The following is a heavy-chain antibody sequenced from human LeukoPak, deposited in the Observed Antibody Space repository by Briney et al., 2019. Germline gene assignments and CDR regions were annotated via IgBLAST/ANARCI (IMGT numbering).Heavy chain of an antibody. CDR3: ARDLHYGSGSYYIFDY. J-gene: IGHJ4*02. CDR2: IKQDGSEK. CDR1: GFIFSNYW. D-gene: IGHD3-10*01. Sequence: PGVPLRLSCATSGFIFSNYWMNWVRQAPGKGLEWVANIKQDGSEKYYVDSVKGRFTISRDNAKNSLYLQMNSLRAEDTAVYYCARDLHYGSGSYYIFDYWGQGTLVTVSS. V-gene: IGHV3-7*01.